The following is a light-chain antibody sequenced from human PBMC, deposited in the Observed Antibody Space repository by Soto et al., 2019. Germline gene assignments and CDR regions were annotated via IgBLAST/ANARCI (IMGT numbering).Light chain of an antibody. CDR1: QSVSSN. J-gene: IGKJ5*01. CDR2: DAY. V-gene: IGKV3D-15*01. CDR3: NQYDGSPIT. Sequence: EIVMTHSPATLSVSGGEIATLSFRAIQSVSSNLAWYQQKPGQAPRLLIYDAYNRDTGIPPRLSGGGSGKDFTLTIRRLENEDFALYICNQYDGSPITFGQGTRLEIK.